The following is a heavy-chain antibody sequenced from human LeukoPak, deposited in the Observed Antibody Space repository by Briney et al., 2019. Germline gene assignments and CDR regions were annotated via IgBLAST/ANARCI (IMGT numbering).Heavy chain of an antibody. V-gene: IGHV4-59*01. CDR2: IYYSGST. Sequence: SETLSLTCTVSGGSISSYYWSWIRQPPGKGLEWIGYIYYSGSTNYNPSLKSRVTISVDTSKNQFSLKLSSVTAADTAVYYCARRGSGWYFDYWGQGTLVTVSS. CDR1: GGSISSYY. CDR3: ARRGSGWYFDY. J-gene: IGHJ4*02. D-gene: IGHD6-19*01.